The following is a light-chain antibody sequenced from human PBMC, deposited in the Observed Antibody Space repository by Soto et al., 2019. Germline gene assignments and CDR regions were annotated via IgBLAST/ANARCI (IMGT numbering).Light chain of an antibody. CDR3: QHYDGSPRT. J-gene: IGKJ2*01. CDR2: GIF. V-gene: IGKV3-20*01. Sequence: EPVLTQFPATVSLSPGERATLYCRTGQSVENDYLAWYQQKPGQAPRLLVYGIFNRATGVPARFSGSGSGTDFTLTIIGLEPEDSAVYYCQHYDGSPRTFGQGTKVDIK. CDR1: QSVENDY.